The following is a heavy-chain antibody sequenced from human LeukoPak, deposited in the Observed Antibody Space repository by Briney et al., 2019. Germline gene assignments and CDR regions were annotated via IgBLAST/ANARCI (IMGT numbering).Heavy chain of an antibody. D-gene: IGHD3-9*01. V-gene: IGHV3-7*01. Sequence: PGGSLRLSCAASGFTFSSYWMSWVRQAPGKGLEWVANIKQDGSEKYYVDSVKGRFTISRDNAKNSLYLQMNSLRAEDTAMYFCVRGMTGYYSDIPNYWGQGTLVTVSS. CDR2: IKQDGSEK. CDR3: VRGMTGYYSDIPNY. J-gene: IGHJ4*02. CDR1: GFTFSSYW.